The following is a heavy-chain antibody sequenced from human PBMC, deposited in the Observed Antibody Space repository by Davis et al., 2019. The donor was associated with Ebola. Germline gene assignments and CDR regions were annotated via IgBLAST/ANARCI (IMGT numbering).Heavy chain of an antibody. Sequence: GSLRLSCAASGFTFSSYSMNWVRQPPGKGLEWIGEINHSGSTNYNPSLKSRVTISVDTSKNQFSLKLSSVTAADTAVYYCARARRNSYGQHYYYYGMDVWGQGATVTVSS. V-gene: IGHV4-34*01. D-gene: IGHD5-18*01. CDR2: INHSGST. J-gene: IGHJ6*02. CDR1: GFTFSSYS. CDR3: ARARRNSYGQHYYYYGMDV.